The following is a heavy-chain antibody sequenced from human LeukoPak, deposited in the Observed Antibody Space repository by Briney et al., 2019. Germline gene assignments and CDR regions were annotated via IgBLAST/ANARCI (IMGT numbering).Heavy chain of an antibody. D-gene: IGHD6-6*01. V-gene: IGHV3-7*03. CDR2: INQNGGET. Sequence: GGSLRLSCAVSGFTFSDFWMNWVRRSPGKGLEWVASINQNGGETSYVDSVKGRFTISRDNSKNTLYLQMNSLRAEDTAVYYCAKDLSLSIAAPGGFDYWGQGTLVTVSS. CDR3: AKDLSLSIAAPGGFDY. J-gene: IGHJ4*02. CDR1: GFTFSDFW.